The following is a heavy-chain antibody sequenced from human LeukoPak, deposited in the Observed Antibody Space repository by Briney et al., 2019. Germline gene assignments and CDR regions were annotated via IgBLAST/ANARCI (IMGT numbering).Heavy chain of an antibody. J-gene: IGHJ4*02. CDR1: GYSFTIYW. D-gene: IGHD2-2*01. CDR2: IYPGDSDT. Sequence: GESLKISCKGSGYSFTIYWIGWVRQMPGKGLEWMGIIYPGDSDTRYSPSFEGQVTISADKSIGTAYLQWSSLEASDTAIYYCARRTCSSNNCYIDYWGQGTLVTVSS. V-gene: IGHV5-51*01. CDR3: ARRTCSSNNCYIDY.